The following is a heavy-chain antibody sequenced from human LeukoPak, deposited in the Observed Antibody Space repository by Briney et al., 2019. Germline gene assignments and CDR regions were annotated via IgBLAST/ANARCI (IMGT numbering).Heavy chain of an antibody. V-gene: IGHV3-21*01. CDR2: ISSTSSYI. J-gene: IGHJ4*02. Sequence: GGSLRLSCAASGFSFSGYSMNWVRQAPGKGLEWVSSISSTSSYIYYADSVKGRFTISRDNAKSSLFLQMNNLRAEDAAVYFCARDGRSTWYEDSWGQGTLVTVSS. D-gene: IGHD6-13*01. CDR1: GFSFSGYS. CDR3: ARDGRSTWYEDS.